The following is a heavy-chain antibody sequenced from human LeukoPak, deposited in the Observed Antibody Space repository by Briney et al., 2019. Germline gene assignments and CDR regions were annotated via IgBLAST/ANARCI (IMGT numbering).Heavy chain of an antibody. Sequence: GGSLRLPCAASGFRFSCCGMHWVRQAPGKGLEWVAVVWHDGSDQRYADSVKGRFTISRDNYQNTVYLQMNNLRVEDTALYYCVRDGYSASDARCLDSWGQGTLVTVSS. V-gene: IGHV3-33*01. CDR3: VRDGYSASDARCLDS. D-gene: IGHD1-26*01. CDR1: GFRFSCCG. J-gene: IGHJ4*02. CDR2: VWHDGSDQ.